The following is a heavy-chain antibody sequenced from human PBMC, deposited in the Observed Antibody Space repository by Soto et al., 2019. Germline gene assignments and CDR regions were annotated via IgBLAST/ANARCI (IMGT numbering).Heavy chain of an antibody. V-gene: IGHV3-30-3*01. D-gene: IGHD5-18*01. J-gene: IGHJ3*02. Sequence: QVQLVESGGGVVQPGRSLRLSCAASGFTFSSYAMHWVRQAPGKGLEWVAVISYDGSNKYYAESVKGRFTISRDNSKNTLYLQMNSLRAEDTAVYYCARAVYSYGYDDAFDIWGQGTMVTVSS. CDR1: GFTFSSYA. CDR3: ARAVYSYGYDDAFDI. CDR2: ISYDGSNK.